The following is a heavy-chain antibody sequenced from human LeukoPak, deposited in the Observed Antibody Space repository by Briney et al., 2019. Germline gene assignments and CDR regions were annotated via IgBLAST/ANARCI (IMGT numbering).Heavy chain of an antibody. D-gene: IGHD2-15*01. CDR1: GVSFSGYY. V-gene: IGHV4-34*01. J-gene: IGHJ4*02. CDR3: ARVVVAATPALDY. Sequence: SETLSLTCAVYGVSFSGYYWSWIRQPPGKGLEWIGEINHSGSTNYNPSLKSRVTISVDTSKNQFSLKLSSVTAADTAMYYCARVVVAATPALDYWGQGTLVTVSS. CDR2: INHSGST.